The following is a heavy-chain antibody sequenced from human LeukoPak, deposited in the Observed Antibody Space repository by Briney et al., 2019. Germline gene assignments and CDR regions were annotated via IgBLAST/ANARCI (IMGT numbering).Heavy chain of an antibody. CDR2: IKQDGSQK. V-gene: IGHV3-7*01. J-gene: IGHJ5*02. Sequence: GGSLRLSCAASGFTFTNYWMSWVRQAPGKGLEWVATIKQDGSQKYYVDSVKGRFTISRDNAKNSLYLQMSSLRGEDTAVYYCARPPLGYCSGGSCSFDPWGQGTLVTVSS. CDR3: ARPPLGYCSGGSCSFDP. D-gene: IGHD2-15*01. CDR1: GFTFTNYW.